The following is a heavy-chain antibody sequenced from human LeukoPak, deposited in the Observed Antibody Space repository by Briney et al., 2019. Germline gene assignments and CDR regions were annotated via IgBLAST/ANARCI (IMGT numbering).Heavy chain of an antibody. CDR1: GFTYSSYD. Sequence: SGGPLRLSCAASGFTYSSYDMLWVREAKGRGLVWVSAIGTAGDTYYPGSVKGRFTISRENAKNSLYLQMNSLRAGDTAVYYCARGSSGSGDAFDIWGQGTMVTVSS. CDR3: ARGSSGSGDAFDI. J-gene: IGHJ3*02. CDR2: IGTAGDT. D-gene: IGHD6-19*01. V-gene: IGHV3-13*01.